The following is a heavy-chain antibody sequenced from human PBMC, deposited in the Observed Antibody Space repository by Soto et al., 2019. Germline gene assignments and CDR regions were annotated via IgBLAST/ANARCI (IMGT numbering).Heavy chain of an antibody. CDR2: IDPSDSYT. J-gene: IGHJ4*02. CDR1: GYSFTIYW. CDR3: AVRGPRSHDYFDY. V-gene: IGHV5-10-1*01. Sequence: PGESLTISSQVSGYSFTIYWSSWVRQLPGKGLEWMGRIDPSDSYTNYSPSFQGHVTISADKSISTAYLQWSSLKASDTAMYYCAVRGPRSHDYFDYWGQGTLGTVPQ. D-gene: IGHD6-25*01.